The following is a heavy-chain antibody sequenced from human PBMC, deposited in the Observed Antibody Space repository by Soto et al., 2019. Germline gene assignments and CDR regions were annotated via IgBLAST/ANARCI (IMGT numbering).Heavy chain of an antibody. CDR1: GYTFTSYG. CDR3: AREVDTAKNFDY. CDR2: ISAYNGNT. D-gene: IGHD5-18*01. Sequence: ASVKVACKASGYTFTSYGISWVRQAPGQGLEWMGWISAYNGNTNYAQKLQGRVTMTTDTSTSTAYMELRSLRSDDTAVYYCAREVDTAKNFDYWGQGTLVTVSS. V-gene: IGHV1-18*01. J-gene: IGHJ4*02.